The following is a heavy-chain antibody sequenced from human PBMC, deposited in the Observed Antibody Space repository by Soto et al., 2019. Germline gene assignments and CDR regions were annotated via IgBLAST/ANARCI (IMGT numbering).Heavy chain of an antibody. CDR1: GYTFTSYD. CDR2: MNPNSGNT. CDR3: ARGKMEPPAYYYYMDV. J-gene: IGHJ6*03. Sequence: ASVKVSCKASGYTFTSYDINWVRQATGQGLGWMGWMNPNSGNTGYAQKFQGRVTMTRNTSISTAYMELSSLRSEDTAVYYCARGKMEPPAYYYYMDVWGKGTTVTVSS. V-gene: IGHV1-8*01. D-gene: IGHD1-26*01.